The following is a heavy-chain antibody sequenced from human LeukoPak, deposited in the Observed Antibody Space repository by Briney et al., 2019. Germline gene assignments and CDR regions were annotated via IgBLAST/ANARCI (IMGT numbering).Heavy chain of an antibody. Sequence: SETLSLTCTVSGGSISSSSYYWGWIRQPPGKGLEWIGSIYYSGNTYYNPSLKSRVTISIDTSKNQFSLKLSSVTAADTAVYYCAAYYGSGSYYKNYWGQGTLVTVSS. J-gene: IGHJ4*02. CDR3: AAYYGSGSYYKNY. CDR1: GGSISSSSYY. CDR2: IYYSGNT. D-gene: IGHD3-10*01. V-gene: IGHV4-39*07.